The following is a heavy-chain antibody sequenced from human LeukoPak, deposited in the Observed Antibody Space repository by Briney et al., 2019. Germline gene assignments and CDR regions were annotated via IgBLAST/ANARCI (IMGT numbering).Heavy chain of an antibody. CDR2: IKRDGSDK. Sequence: GGSLRLSCAASGFTFSSYWMSWVRQAPGKGLEWVANIKRDGSDKYYVGSVEGRFTISRDNDKNSLYLQMSSLRAEDTAIYYCASWAGNTQSDSWSGPFDYWGQGTLVTVSS. CDR3: ASWAGNTQSDSWSGPFDY. V-gene: IGHV3-7*01. D-gene: IGHD3-3*01. CDR1: GFTFSSYW. J-gene: IGHJ4*02.